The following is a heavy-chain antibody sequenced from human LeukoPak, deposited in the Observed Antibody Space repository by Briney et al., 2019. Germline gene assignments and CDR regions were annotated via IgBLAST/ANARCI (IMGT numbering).Heavy chain of an antibody. J-gene: IGHJ3*02. CDR2: INTNTGNP. D-gene: IGHD6-13*01. V-gene: IGHV7-4-1*02. CDR3: ARDKVAAAGTWAFDI. CDR1: GYTFTTYA. Sequence: GASVKVSCKTSGYTFTTYAMNWVRQAPGQGLEWMGWINTNTGNPAYAQGFTGRFVFSLDTSVSTAYLQISSLKAEDTAVYYCARDKVAAAGTWAFDIWGQGTMVTVSS.